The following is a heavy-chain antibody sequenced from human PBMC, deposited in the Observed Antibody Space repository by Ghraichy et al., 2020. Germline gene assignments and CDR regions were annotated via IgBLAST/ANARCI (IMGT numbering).Heavy chain of an antibody. CDR2: IYHSGST. CDR1: GYSISSGYY. Sequence: SETLSLTCTVSGYSISSGYYWGWIRQPPGKGLEWIGSIYHSGSTYYNPSLKSRVTISVDTSKNQFSLKLSSVTAADTAVYYCARTPRRGVVPAAPRGYWGQGTLVTVSS. J-gene: IGHJ4*02. D-gene: IGHD2-2*01. CDR3: ARTPRRGVVPAAPRGY. V-gene: IGHV4-38-2*02.